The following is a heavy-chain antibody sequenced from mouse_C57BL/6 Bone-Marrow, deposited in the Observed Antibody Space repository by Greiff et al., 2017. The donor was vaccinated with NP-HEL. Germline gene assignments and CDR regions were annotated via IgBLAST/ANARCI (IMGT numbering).Heavy chain of an antibody. CDR1: GFNIKDDY. CDR3: TTVLFFDY. CDR2: IDPENGDT. Sequence: VQLQQSGAELVRPGASVKLSCTASGFNIKDDYMHWVKQRPEQGLEWIGWIDPENGDTEYASKFQGKATITADTSSNTAYLQLSSLTSEDTAVYYCTTVLFFDYWGQGTTPTVSS. J-gene: IGHJ2*01. V-gene: IGHV14-4*01.